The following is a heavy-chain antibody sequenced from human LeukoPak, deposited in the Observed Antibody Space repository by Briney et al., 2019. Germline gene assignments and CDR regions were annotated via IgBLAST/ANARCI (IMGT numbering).Heavy chain of an antibody. CDR2: IIPILGIA. J-gene: IGHJ5*02. D-gene: IGHD3-10*01. V-gene: IGHV1-69*04. CDR1: GGTFSSYA. CDR3: AREGYYYGPGSYTDNWFDP. Sequence: SVKVSCKASGGTFSSYAISWVRQAPGQGLEWMGRIIPILGIANYAQKFQGRVTITADKSTSTAYMELSSLRSEDTAVYYCAREGYYYGPGSYTDNWFDPWGQGTLVTVAS.